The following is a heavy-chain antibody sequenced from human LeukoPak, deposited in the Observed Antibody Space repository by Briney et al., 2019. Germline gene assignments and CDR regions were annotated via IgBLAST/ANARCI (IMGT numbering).Heavy chain of an antibody. CDR3: ASGSSAYYP. V-gene: IGHV4-61*05. J-gene: IGHJ4*02. D-gene: IGHD4/OR15-4a*01. CDR1: GGSISSSSYY. CDR2: IYSSGTT. Sequence: SETQALLCTVSGGSISSSSYYWGWIRQPPGKGLEWIGRIYSSGTTIYNPSLKSRVTMSVDTSKNQFSLKLSSVTAADTAVYSCASGSSAYYPWGQGTLVTVSS.